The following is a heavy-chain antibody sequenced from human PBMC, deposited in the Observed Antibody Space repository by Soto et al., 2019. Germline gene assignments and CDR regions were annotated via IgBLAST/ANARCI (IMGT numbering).Heavy chain of an antibody. CDR3: ARDVGHYYDSSGYRTLDY. Sequence: GGSLRLSCAASGFTFSSYAMSWVRQAPGKGLEWVSAISGSSSTIYYADSVKGRFTISRDNAKNSLYLQMNSLRDEDTAVYYCARDVGHYYDSSGYRTLDYWGQGTLVTVSS. D-gene: IGHD3-22*01. V-gene: IGHV3-48*02. J-gene: IGHJ4*02. CDR1: GFTFSSYA. CDR2: ISGSSSTI.